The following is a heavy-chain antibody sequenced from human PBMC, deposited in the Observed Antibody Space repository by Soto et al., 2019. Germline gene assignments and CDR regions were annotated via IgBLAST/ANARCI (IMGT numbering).Heavy chain of an antibody. CDR1: GGSISSSNW. CDR3: ARTYSSSWSPFEY. CDR2: IYHSGST. D-gene: IGHD6-13*01. Sequence: PSETLSLTYAVSGGSISSSNWWSWVRQPPGKGLEWIGEIYHSGSTNYNPSLKSRVTISVDKSKNQFSLKLSSVTAADTAVYYCARTYSSSWSPFEYWGQGTLVTVPS. V-gene: IGHV4-4*02. J-gene: IGHJ4*02.